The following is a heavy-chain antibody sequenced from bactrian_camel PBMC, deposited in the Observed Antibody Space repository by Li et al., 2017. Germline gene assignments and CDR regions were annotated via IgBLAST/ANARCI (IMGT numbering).Heavy chain of an antibody. CDR2: VDNAGSS. V-gene: IGHV3S57*01. J-gene: IGHJ4*01. CDR3: AADQWRLYCSSTWPS. CDR1: RGTYRWYC. Sequence: HVQLVESGGGSVQSGGSLKLSSATSRGTYRWYCMGWFRQAPGREREAVATVDNAGSSDYTDSVSGRFTISKDNAKDTDTLYLEMNNLEPEDSAMYHCAADQWRLYCSSTWPSWGQGTQVTVS. D-gene: IGHD6*01.